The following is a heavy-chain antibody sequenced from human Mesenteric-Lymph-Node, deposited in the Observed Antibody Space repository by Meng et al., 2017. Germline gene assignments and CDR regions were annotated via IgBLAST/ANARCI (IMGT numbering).Heavy chain of an antibody. CDR1: GGSFSGYY. J-gene: IGHJ4*03. V-gene: IGHV4-34*01. CDR3: AGGRHFALGAVDY. CDR2: IHYSGST. D-gene: IGHD3-16*01. Sequence: GSLRLSCAVYGGSFSGYYWSWIRQPPGQGLEWIGEIHYSGSTKYNPFLKSRVTILVDTSRNQFSLKLSSVTAADTAVYYCAGGRHFALGAVDYWGQGTMVTVSS.